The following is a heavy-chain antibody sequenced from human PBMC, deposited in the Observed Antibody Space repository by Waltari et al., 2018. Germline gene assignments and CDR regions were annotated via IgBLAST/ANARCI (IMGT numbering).Heavy chain of an antibody. V-gene: IGHV4-4*07. Sequence: QVQLQESGSGLVTPSETLSLTCSAAGCPINTFLWNWTRQPAGKGLEWIGRVSASAKTNYNPALKSRVTRSVDTSKNQFTLKLSSVTAADTAVYYCARDLFLPSWSGFIDGFDIWGRGTVVTVSS. D-gene: IGHD3-3*01. CDR3: ARDLFLPSWSGFIDGFDI. J-gene: IGHJ3*02. CDR1: GCPINTFL. CDR2: VSASAKT.